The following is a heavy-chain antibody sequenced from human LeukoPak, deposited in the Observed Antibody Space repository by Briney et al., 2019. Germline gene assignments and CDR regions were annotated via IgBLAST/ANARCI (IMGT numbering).Heavy chain of an antibody. CDR2: IRISGGST. CDR3: AKDYDDVWGSLDY. J-gene: IGHJ4*02. V-gene: IGHV3-23*01. D-gene: IGHD3-16*01. CDR1: GFTFTNYA. Sequence: GRSLRLSCAASGFTFTNYAMSWVRQAPGKGLEWVAAIRISGGSTYYAGSVKGRFTISRDNSKNTLYLQMNSLTAEDTAIYYCAKDYDDVWGSLDYWGQGTLVTVSS.